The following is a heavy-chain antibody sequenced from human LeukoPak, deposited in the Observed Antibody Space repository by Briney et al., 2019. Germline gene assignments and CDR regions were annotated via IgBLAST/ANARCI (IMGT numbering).Heavy chain of an antibody. D-gene: IGHD4-17*01. CDR2: IYYSGST. J-gene: IGHJ4*02. Sequence: SETLCLTCTVSGGSISSYYWSWIRRPPGKGLEWIGYIYYSGSTNYNPSLKSRVTISVDTSKNQFPLKLSSVTAADTAVYYCARDYYGAFDYWGQGTLVTVSS. CDR1: GGSISSYY. V-gene: IGHV4-59*01. CDR3: ARDYYGAFDY.